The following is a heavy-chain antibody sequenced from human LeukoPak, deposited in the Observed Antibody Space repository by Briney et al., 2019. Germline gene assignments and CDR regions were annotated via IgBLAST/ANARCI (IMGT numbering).Heavy chain of an antibody. Sequence: SETLSLTCTVSGGSISSYYWSWIRQPPGKGLEWIGCIYYSGSTNYNPSLKSRVTISVDTSKNQFSLKLSSVTAADTAVYYCARQGAVAGIFDYWGQGTLVTVSS. J-gene: IGHJ4*02. D-gene: IGHD6-19*01. V-gene: IGHV4-59*01. CDR1: GGSISSYY. CDR2: IYYSGST. CDR3: ARQGAVAGIFDY.